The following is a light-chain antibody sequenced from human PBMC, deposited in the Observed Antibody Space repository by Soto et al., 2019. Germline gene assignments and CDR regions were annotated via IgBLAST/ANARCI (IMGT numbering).Light chain of an antibody. J-gene: IGLJ1*01. V-gene: IGLV2-14*01. CDR3: SSYTTSSIYV. CDR2: DVS. CDR1: SSDVGAYNY. Sequence: QSVLTQPASGTGSPGQSITISYTRTSSDVGAYNYVSWYQQHPGKAPKLMIYDVSNRPSGVSSRFSGSKSGNTASLTFSGLQAEDEADYYCSSYTTSSIYVFGTGTKVTVL.